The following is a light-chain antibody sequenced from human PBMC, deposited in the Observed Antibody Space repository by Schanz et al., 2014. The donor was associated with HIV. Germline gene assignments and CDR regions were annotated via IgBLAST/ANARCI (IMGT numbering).Light chain of an antibody. V-gene: IGLV2-14*01. J-gene: IGLJ2*01. Sequence: QSALTQPPSASGSPGQSVTISCTGTSSDVGGYNYVSWYQQHPGKAPKLMIYEGNKRPSGVSNRFSGSKSGNTASLTISGLQPDDEADYYCCSFTSRRTLFGGGTKLTVL. CDR2: EGN. CDR3: CSFTSRRTL. CDR1: SSDVGGYNY.